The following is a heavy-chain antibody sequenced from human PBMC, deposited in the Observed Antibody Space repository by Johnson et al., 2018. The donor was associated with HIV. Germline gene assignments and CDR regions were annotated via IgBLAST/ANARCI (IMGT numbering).Heavy chain of an antibody. CDR1: GFSFSDYY. CDR2: ISSSTDTI. CDR3: VRDAFDYRDASGRFGGAGFDI. V-gene: IGHV3-11*04. D-gene: IGHD3-16*01. J-gene: IGHJ3*02. Sequence: QVQLVESGGGLVKPGGSLRVSCAASGFSFSDYYMSWIRQAPGTGLEWVSYISSSTDTIYYADSVKGRFTIARDNAKNSMSLQLNSLRAEDTAVYHCVRDAFDYRDASGRFGGAGFDIWGQGTVVTVSS.